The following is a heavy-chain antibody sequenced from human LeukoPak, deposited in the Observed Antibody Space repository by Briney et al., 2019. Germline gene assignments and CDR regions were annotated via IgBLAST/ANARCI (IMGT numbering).Heavy chain of an antibody. V-gene: IGHV3-30*01. Sequence: PGGSLRLSCAASGFTFSSYAMHWVRQAPGKGLEWVAVISYDGSNKYYADSVKGRFTISRDNSKNTLYLQMNSLRAEDTTAYYCARAAGYYDFWSGYYGDYYYMDVWGKGTTVTVSS. CDR2: ISYDGSNK. D-gene: IGHD3-3*01. CDR1: GFTFSSYA. J-gene: IGHJ6*03. CDR3: ARAAGYYDFWSGYYGDYYYMDV.